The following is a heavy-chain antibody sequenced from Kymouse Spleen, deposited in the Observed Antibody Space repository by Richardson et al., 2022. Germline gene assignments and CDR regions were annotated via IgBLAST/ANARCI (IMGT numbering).Heavy chain of an antibody. V-gene: IGHV4-39*01. Sequence: QLQLQESGPGLVKPSETLSLTCTVSGGSISSSSYYWGWIRQPPGKGLEWIGSIYYSGSTYYNPSLKSRVTISVDTSKNQFSLKLSSVTAADTAVYYCASYDFWSGYYGDYWGQGTLVTVSS. J-gene: IGHJ4*02. CDR2: IYYSGST. D-gene: IGHD3-3*01. CDR1: GGSISSSSYY. CDR3: ASYDFWSGYYGDY.